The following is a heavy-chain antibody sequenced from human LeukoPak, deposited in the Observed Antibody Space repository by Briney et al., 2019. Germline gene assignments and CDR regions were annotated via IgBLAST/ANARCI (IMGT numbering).Heavy chain of an antibody. V-gene: IGHV4-39*01. J-gene: IGHJ4*02. CDR2: IYYSGNT. Sequence: SETLSPTCTVSGDSINTKSYYWGWLRQPPGKGLDWIGSIYYSGNTYYNPSLKSRVTLSIDTSKNQFSLRLSSVTAADTAAYYCARHSYGTFDYWGQGTLVTVSS. D-gene: IGHD5-18*01. CDR1: GDSINTKSYY. CDR3: ARHSYGTFDY.